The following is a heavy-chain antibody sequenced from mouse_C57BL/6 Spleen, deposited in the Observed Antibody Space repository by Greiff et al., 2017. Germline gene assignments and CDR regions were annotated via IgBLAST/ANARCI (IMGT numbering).Heavy chain of an antibody. V-gene: IGHV6-3*01. Sequence: EVNLVESGGGLVQPGGSMKLSCVASGFTFSNYWLNWVRQSPEKGLEWVAQIRLKSDNYATHYAESVKGRFTISRDDSKSSVYLQMNNLRAADTGIYYCTGPTTASFDVWGTGTTVTVSS. CDR1: GFTFSNYW. J-gene: IGHJ1*03. CDR2: IRLKSDNYAT. D-gene: IGHD1-2*01. CDR3: TGPTTASFDV.